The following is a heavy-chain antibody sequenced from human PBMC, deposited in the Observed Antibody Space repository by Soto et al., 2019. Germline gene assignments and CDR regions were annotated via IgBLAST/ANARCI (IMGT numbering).Heavy chain of an antibody. Sequence: GESLKISCAASGFSFTEAWMSWVRQAPGKGLEWIGRIKSKRDFGTIDYASPVQDRFFISRDDSINTLYLQLNSLKTEDTAVYYCTIALKWDPDLWSGPSGYYSDNWGQGTLVTVSS. CDR2: IKSKRDFGTI. CDR1: GFSFTEAW. J-gene: IGHJ4*02. D-gene: IGHD3-3*01. V-gene: IGHV3-15*01. CDR3: TIALKWDPDLWSGPSGYYSDN.